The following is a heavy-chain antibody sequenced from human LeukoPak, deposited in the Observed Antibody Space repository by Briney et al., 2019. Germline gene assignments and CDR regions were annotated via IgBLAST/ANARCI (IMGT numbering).Heavy chain of an antibody. CDR1: GFTVSSNY. CDR3: ARDDSAAGTFDP. D-gene: IGHD6-13*01. Sequence: GGSLRLSCAASGFTVSSNYMSWVRQAPGKGLEWVSVIYNGGSTYYADSVKGRFTISRDNSKNTLYLQMNSLRAEDTAVYYCARDDSAAGTFDPWGQGTLVTVSS. J-gene: IGHJ5*02. V-gene: IGHV3-53*01. CDR2: IYNGGST.